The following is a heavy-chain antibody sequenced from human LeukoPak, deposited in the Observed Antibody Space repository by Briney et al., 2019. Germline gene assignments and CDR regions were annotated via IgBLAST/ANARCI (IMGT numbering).Heavy chain of an antibody. V-gene: IGHV4-59*01. D-gene: IGHD6-13*01. CDR1: GGSISSYY. CDR2: IYYSGST. Sequence: PSETLSLTCTVSGGSISSYYWTWIRQPPGKGLEWIGYIYYSGSTNYNPSLKSRVTMSVDTSENHFSLRLTSVTPADTAVYYCARLLAAAGRSPWLVRGFGYYYYMDVWGKGTTVTISS. CDR3: ARLLAAAGRSPWLVRGFGYYYYMDV. J-gene: IGHJ6*03.